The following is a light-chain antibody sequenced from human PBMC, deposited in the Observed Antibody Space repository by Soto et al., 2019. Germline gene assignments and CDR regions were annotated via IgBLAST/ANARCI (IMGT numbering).Light chain of an antibody. Sequence: EDVLTQSGVTLSLCAGGRVTLSCRASQSIRKNHLAWYQQKPGQAPRLLIHGTSNRATGIPDSFSGSASGTEFPLTFSRLEPEESAVYYCEYYGNPIAFGGGTKVDIK. J-gene: IGKJ4*01. CDR2: GTS. CDR3: EYYGNPIA. CDR1: QSIRKNH. V-gene: IGKV3-20*01.